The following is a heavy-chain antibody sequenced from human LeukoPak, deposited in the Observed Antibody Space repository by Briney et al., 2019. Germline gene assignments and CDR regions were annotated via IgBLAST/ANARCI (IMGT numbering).Heavy chain of an antibody. Sequence: SQTLSLTCAISGDSVSSNSAAWNWIRQSPSRGLEWLGRTYYRSKWYNDYAVSVKSRITINPDTSKNQFSLQLNSVTPEDTAVYYCAREPDYYGSSGSRNRGAFDIWGQGTMVTVSS. J-gene: IGHJ3*02. CDR2: TYYRSKWYN. CDR3: AREPDYYGSSGSRNRGAFDI. CDR1: GDSVSSNSAA. D-gene: IGHD3-22*01. V-gene: IGHV6-1*01.